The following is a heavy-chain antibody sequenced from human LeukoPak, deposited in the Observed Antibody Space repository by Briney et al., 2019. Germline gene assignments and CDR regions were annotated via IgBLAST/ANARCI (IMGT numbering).Heavy chain of an antibody. J-gene: IGHJ3*02. D-gene: IGHD4-17*01. CDR2: INHSGST. CDR1: GGSFSGYY. V-gene: IGHV4-34*01. CDR3: ARSAVDYGDYVDAFDI. Sequence: SETLSLTCAVYGGSFSGYYWSWIRQPPGKGLEWIGEINHSGSTNYNPSLKSRVTISVDTSKNQFSLKLSSVTAADTAVYYCARSAVDYGDYVDAFDIWGQGTMVTVSS.